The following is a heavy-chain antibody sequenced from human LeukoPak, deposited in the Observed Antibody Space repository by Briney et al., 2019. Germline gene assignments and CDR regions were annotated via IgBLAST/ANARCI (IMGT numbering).Heavy chain of an antibody. CDR3: ARHGCYYDSSGYCWFDP. V-gene: IGHV4-39*01. CDR1: GGSISSSSYY. J-gene: IGHJ5*02. CDR2: IYYSGST. Sequence: PSETLSLTCTVSGGSISSSSYYWGWIRQPPGKGLEWIGSIYYSGSTYYNPSLKSRVTISVDTSKSQFSLKLSSVTAADTAVYYCARHGCYYDSSGYCWFDPWGQGTLVTVSS. D-gene: IGHD3-22*01.